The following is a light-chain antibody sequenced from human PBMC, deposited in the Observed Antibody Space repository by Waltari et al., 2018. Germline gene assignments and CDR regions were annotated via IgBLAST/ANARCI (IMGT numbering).Light chain of an antibody. CDR1: KLGDKY. J-gene: IGLJ2*01. V-gene: IGLV3-1*01. Sequence: SYELTQPPSVSVSPGQTASIPCSGDKLGDKYASWYQQKPDQSPVLVIYQDDKRPSGIPERFSGSNSGDTATLTIGGTQATDEADYFCQAWDNSTVVFGGGTKLTVL. CDR2: QDD. CDR3: QAWDNSTVV.